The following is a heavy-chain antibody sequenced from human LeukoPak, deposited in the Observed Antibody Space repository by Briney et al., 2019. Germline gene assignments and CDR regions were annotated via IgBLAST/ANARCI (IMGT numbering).Heavy chain of an antibody. CDR1: GYTFTSYD. D-gene: IGHD3-16*02. J-gene: IGHJ4*02. Sequence: ASVKVSCKASGYTFTSYDINWVRQATGQGLEWMGCMNPNSGNTGYAQKFQGRVTMTRNTSISTAYMELSSLRSEDTAVYYCAKERAGYTNPYYFDYWGQGTLVTVSS. V-gene: IGHV1-8*01. CDR3: AKERAGYTNPYYFDY. CDR2: MNPNSGNT.